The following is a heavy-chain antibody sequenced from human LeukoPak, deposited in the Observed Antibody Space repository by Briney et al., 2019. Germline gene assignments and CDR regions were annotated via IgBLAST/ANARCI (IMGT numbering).Heavy chain of an antibody. J-gene: IGHJ4*02. V-gene: IGHV3-7*04. CDR1: GFTFSYYW. CDR3: ARDGTYTDYDPDFDI. Sequence: GGSLRLSCAASGFTFSYYWMGWVRQAPGKGLEWVANIKQDASEEYYVDSVKGRFTISRDNAKNSLYLQMNSLRAEDTAVFYCARDGTYTDYDPDFDIWGQGTLVTVSS. D-gene: IGHD5-12*01. CDR2: IKQDASEE.